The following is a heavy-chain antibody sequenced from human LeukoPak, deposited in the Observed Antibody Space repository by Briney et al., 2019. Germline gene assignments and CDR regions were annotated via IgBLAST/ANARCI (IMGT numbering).Heavy chain of an antibody. Sequence: GASVKVSCKASGYTFTSYDINWVRQATGQGLEWMGWMNPNSGNTGYAQKFQGRVTMTRNTSISTAYMELSSLRSEDTAVYYCARGLVRNDARYYYYYMDVWGKGTTVTVSS. J-gene: IGHJ6*03. D-gene: IGHD1-1*01. CDR2: MNPNSGNT. V-gene: IGHV1-8*01. CDR3: ARGLVRNDARYYYYYMDV. CDR1: GYTFTSYD.